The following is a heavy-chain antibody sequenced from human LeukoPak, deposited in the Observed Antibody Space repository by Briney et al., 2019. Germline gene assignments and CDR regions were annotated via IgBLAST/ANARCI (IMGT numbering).Heavy chain of an antibody. V-gene: IGHV3-30*04. J-gene: IGHJ4*02. D-gene: IGHD1-26*01. Sequence: GGSLRLSCAASGFTFSSYTMHWVRQAPGKGLEWVAVMTNDGNYYADSEKGRFTISRDNSKNTLYLQMNSLRPEDTAVYYCARDGGGGGSYPDYWGQGTLVTVSS. CDR3: ARDGGGGGSYPDY. CDR2: MTNDGN. CDR1: GFTFSSYT.